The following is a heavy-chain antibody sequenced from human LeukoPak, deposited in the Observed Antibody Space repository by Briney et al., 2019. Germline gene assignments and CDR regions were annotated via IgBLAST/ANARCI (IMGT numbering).Heavy chain of an antibody. V-gene: IGHV3-23*01. CDR1: GFTFSSYA. D-gene: IGHD6-13*01. CDR2: ISGSGGST. Sequence: GGSLRLSCAASGFTFSSYAMSWVRQAPGKGLEWVSAISGSGGSTYYADSVKGRFTISRDNSKNTLYLQMNSLRAEDTAVYYCARLEIPPPAAVLKGEYYFDYWGQGTLVTVSS. CDR3: ARLEIPPPAAVLKGEYYFDY. J-gene: IGHJ4*02.